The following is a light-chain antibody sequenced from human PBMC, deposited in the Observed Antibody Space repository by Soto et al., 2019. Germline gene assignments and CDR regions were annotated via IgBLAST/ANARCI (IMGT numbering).Light chain of an antibody. CDR1: QTISSW. V-gene: IGKV1-5*03. J-gene: IGKJ1*01. CDR2: KAS. Sequence: DIQMPQAPSTLSGYVGDSVTITCRASQTISSWLAWYQQKPGKAPKLLIYKASTVKSGVPSRFSGSGSGTEFTLTISSLQPDDFATYYCQPYNSYSEAFGQGTKVELK. CDR3: QPYNSYSEA.